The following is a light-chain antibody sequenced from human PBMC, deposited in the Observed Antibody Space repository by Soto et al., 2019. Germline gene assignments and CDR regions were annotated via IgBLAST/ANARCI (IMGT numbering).Light chain of an antibody. CDR3: QQYGTSPRT. CDR1: QSVSSN. CDR2: GAS. Sequence: EIVLTQSPGTLSLSPGERATLSCRASQSVSSNLSWYQQKPGRAPRLLISGASRRATGIPDRFSGSGSGTDFTLTITSLEPEDFAVYYCQQYGTSPRTFGQGTRLENK. V-gene: IGKV3-20*01. J-gene: IGKJ5*01.